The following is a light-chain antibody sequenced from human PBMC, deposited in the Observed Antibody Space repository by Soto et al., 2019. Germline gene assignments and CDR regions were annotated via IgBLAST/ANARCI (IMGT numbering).Light chain of an antibody. CDR2: GAS. V-gene: IGKV3-20*01. CDR3: QQYGSSPWT. J-gene: IGKJ1*01. Sequence: EIVLTQSPGSLSLSPGERVTLSCRASQSVSTTYLAWYQQKPGQAPRLLIYGASSRATGIPDRFSGSGSGTDFTLTISRLEPEECAVYYCQQYGSSPWTFGQGTKVEIK. CDR1: QSVSTTY.